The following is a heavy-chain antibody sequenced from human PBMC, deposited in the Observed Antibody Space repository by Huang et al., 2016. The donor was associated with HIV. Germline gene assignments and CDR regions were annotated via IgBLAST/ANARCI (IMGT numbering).Heavy chain of an antibody. CDR2: ISWNSANI. CDR3: VKGDIVGTANFFDY. V-gene: IGHV3-9*01. CDR1: GFRFDNSA. J-gene: IGHJ4*02. D-gene: IGHD1-26*01. Sequence: EVQLVESGGNLIQTGGCLRLARAASGFRFDNSAMYWVRKAPGKGLEWVSSISWNSANIAYGDSVKRRFTISRDNARNSLYLQMNSLRPDDTALYYCVKGDIVGTANFFDYWGQGTQVSVSS.